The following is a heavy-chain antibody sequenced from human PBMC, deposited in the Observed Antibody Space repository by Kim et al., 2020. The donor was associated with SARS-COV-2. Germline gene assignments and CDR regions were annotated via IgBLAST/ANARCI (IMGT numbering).Heavy chain of an antibody. D-gene: IGHD6-13*01. CDR1: GYSISSGYY. CDR3: ARAFLAAGTVDY. Sequence: SETLSLTCTVSGYSISSGYYWGWIRQPPGKGLEWIGSIYHSGSTYYNPSLKSRVTISVDTSKNQFSLKLSSVTAADTAVYYCARAFLAAGTVDYWGQGTLVTVSS. V-gene: IGHV4-38-2*02. J-gene: IGHJ4*02. CDR2: IYHSGST.